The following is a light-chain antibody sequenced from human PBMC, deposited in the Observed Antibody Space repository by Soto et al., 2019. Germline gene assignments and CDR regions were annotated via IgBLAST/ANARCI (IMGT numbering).Light chain of an antibody. Sequence: EIVMTQSPATLSVSPGERATVSCRASQSVRSNLAWYQQKPGQAPRLLIYGASSRATGIPDRFSGSGSGTDFTFTISRLEPEDFAVYYCQQYGSSPRTFGQGTKVDIK. CDR3: QQYGSSPRT. CDR1: QSVRSN. J-gene: IGKJ1*01. CDR2: GAS. V-gene: IGKV3-20*01.